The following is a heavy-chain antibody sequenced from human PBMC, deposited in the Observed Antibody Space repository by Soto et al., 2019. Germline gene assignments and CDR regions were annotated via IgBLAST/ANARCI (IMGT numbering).Heavy chain of an antibody. CDR3: AKFAGGSKVTLRFDY. J-gene: IGHJ4*02. CDR2: LSGSGGST. Sequence: GGSLGLSSAASGFTFSSYAMSWVRQAPGKGLEWVSALSGSGGSTYYADSVKGRFTISRDNSKNMVYLQMNRLRAEDTAVYYCAKFAGGSKVTLRFDYWGQGTPVPVSS. V-gene: IGHV3-23*01. CDR1: GFTFSSYA. D-gene: IGHD2-21*02.